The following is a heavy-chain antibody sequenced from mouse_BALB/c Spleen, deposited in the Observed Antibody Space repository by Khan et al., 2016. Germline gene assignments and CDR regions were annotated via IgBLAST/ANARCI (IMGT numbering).Heavy chain of an antibody. Sequence: QVQLKESGPGLVVPSQSLSITCTVSGFSLTNSGVHWVRQPPRKGLDWLGVIWAGGSTDYNSALMSRLSITRDTTQNQVFLKMNSLQTDDTATYYCARDDQDFDAWFASWGQGTLVTVSA. V-gene: IGHV2-9*02. CDR3: ARDDQDFDAWFAS. CDR2: IWAGGST. J-gene: IGHJ3*01. CDR1: GFSLTNSG.